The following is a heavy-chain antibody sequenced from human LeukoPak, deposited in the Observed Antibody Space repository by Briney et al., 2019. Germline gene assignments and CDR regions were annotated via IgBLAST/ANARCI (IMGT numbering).Heavy chain of an antibody. CDR2: INPNSGGT. V-gene: IGHV1-2*02. CDR3: ARVDYYGSGRGPDLAY. D-gene: IGHD3-10*01. Sequence: GASVKVSCKASGYTFTGYYMHWVRQAPGQGLEWMGWINPNSGGTNYAQKFQGRVTMTRDTSISTAYMELSRLRSDDTAVYYCARVDYYGSGRGPDLAYWGQGTLVTVSS. CDR1: GYTFTGYY. J-gene: IGHJ4*02.